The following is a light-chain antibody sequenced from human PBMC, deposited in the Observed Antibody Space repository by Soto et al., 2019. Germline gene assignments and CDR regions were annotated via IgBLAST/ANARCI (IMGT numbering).Light chain of an antibody. CDR2: EAS. V-gene: IGKV3-11*01. Sequence: EIVLTQSPATLSLSPGERATLSCRASQSVSSYLAWYQQKPGQAPRLLIYEASNRATGIPARFSGSGSGTDFTLTINSLEPEDFAVYYCQQYGSSPRTFGQGTK. CDR3: QQYGSSPRT. CDR1: QSVSSY. J-gene: IGKJ1*01.